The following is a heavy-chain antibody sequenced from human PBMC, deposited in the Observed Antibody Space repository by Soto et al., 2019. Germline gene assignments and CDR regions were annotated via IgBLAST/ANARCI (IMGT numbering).Heavy chain of an antibody. CDR2: ISGSDSKT. CDR3: AKSLNINWKNWFDP. Sequence: GGSLRLSCAASGFTFSDSAMNWGRQAPGKGLEWVSIISGSDSKTYYADSVKGRFTISRDNSKNMLYLDMNGLRDEDTAIYYCAKSLNINWKNWFDPWGQGTLVTVSS. D-gene: IGHD1-1*01. J-gene: IGHJ5*02. CDR1: GFTFSDSA. V-gene: IGHV3-23*01.